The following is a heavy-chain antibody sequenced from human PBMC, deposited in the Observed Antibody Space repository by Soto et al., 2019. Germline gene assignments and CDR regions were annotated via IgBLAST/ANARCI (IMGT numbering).Heavy chain of an antibody. Sequence: HPGGSLRLSCAASGFTFSSYGMHWVRQAPGKGLEWVAVISYDGSNKYYADSVKGRFTISRDNSKNTLYLQMNSLRAEDTAVYYCAKDSWIVVASDAFDIWGPGTLVTVSS. D-gene: IGHD3-22*01. CDR2: ISYDGSNK. CDR3: AKDSWIVVASDAFDI. CDR1: GFTFSSYG. V-gene: IGHV3-30*18. J-gene: IGHJ3*02.